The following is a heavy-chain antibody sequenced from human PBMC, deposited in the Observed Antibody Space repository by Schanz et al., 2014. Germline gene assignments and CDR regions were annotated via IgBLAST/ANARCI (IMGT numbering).Heavy chain of an antibody. CDR3: AKGQGAVINNWYFDL. D-gene: IGHD2-21*01. J-gene: IGHJ2*01. CDR1: GFSFDKYG. V-gene: IGHV3-33*06. CDR2: IWYDGSKT. Sequence: QVQLVESGGGVVQPGRSLRLSCATSGFSFDKYGMHWVRQAPGKGLEWVGVIWYDGSKTYYADSVRGRFTISRDNSINTLSLQMNSLSADDTAVYYCAKGQGAVINNWYFDLWGRGTLVTVSS.